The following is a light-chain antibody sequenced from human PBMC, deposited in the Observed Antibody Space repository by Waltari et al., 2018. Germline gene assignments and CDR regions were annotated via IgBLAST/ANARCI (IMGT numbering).Light chain of an antibody. J-gene: IGLJ1*01. Sequence: SYELTQPPSVSVSPGQTARITCPGDALPKQYAYWYQQKPGQAPVLVIYKDSDRPSGIPVRFSGSSAGTTVTLTISGVQAEDEADYYCQSADSSAYYVFGTGTKVTVL. CDR1: ALPKQY. CDR3: QSADSSAYYV. CDR2: KDS. V-gene: IGLV3-25*03.